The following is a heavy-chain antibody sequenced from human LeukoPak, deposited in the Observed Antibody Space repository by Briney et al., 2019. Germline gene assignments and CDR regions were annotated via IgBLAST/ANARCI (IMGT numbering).Heavy chain of an antibody. J-gene: IGHJ6*03. V-gene: IGHV1-8*03. CDR3: ARAVAGTHYYYYYYMDV. D-gene: IGHD6-19*01. Sequence: GASVKVSCKASGYTFTSYDINWVRQATGQGLEWMGWMNPNSGNTGYAQKFQGRVTITRNTSISTAYMELSSLRSEDTAVYYCARAVAGTHYYYYYYMDVWGKGTTVTVSS. CDR1: GYTFTSYD. CDR2: MNPNSGNT.